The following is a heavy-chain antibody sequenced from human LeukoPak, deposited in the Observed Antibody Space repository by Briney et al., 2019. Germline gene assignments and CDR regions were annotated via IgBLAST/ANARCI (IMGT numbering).Heavy chain of an antibody. D-gene: IGHD2-21*02. V-gene: IGHV3-30*18. CDR2: ISYDGRDK. J-gene: IGHJ3*01. CDR1: GFTFSTYG. CDR3: TKPRGGDSWAFDV. Sequence: PGRSLRLSCAASGFTFSTYGMHWVRQAPGKXXEWVAGISYDGRDKYYADSVKGRFTISRDNSKNTLNLQMNSLRAEDTAVYYCTKPRGGDSWAFDVWSQGTMVTVSS.